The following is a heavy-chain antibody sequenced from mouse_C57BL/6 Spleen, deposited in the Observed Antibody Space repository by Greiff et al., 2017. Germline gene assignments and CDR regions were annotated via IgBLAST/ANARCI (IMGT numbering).Heavy chain of an antibody. CDR3: ARSDYSFIDY. J-gene: IGHJ2*01. CDR2: IYPGDGDT. D-gene: IGHD2-12*01. CDR1: GYAFSSYW. Sequence: VKLMESGAELVKPGASVKISCKASGYAFSSYWMNWVKQRPGKGLEWIGQIYPGDGDTNYNGKFKGKATLTADKSSSTAYMQLSSLTSEYSAVYFCARSDYSFIDYWGQGTTLTVSS. V-gene: IGHV1-80*01.